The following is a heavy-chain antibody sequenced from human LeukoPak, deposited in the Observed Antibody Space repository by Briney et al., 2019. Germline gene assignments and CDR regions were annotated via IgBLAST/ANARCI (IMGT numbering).Heavy chain of an antibody. J-gene: IGHJ6*03. D-gene: IGHD3-3*01. CDR3: ARDAITYYDFWSGYFYYMDV. V-gene: IGHV3-66*01. CDR1: GFTVSSNY. CDR2: IYSGGST. Sequence: GGSLRLSCAASGFTVSSNYMSWVRRAPGKGLEWVSVIYSGGSTYYADSVKGRFTISRDNSKNTLYLQMNSLRAEDTAVYYCARDAITYYDFWSGYFYYMDVWGKGTTVTVSS.